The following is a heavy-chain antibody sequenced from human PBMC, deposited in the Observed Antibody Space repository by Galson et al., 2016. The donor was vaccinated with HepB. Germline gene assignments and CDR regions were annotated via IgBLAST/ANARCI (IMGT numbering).Heavy chain of an antibody. J-gene: IGHJ6*02. Sequence: QSGAEVKKPGESLTISCKASGFSFTNYWIAWVRQMPGRGLEWMGVIYPSDSDTRYSPSFQGQVTISADKSLSTAYLQWSSLEASDTAMYYCARRGVSWYSSSSQTYYYGMDVWGQGTTVTVSS. CDR2: IYPSDSDT. CDR3: ARRGVSWYSSSSQTYYYGMDV. V-gene: IGHV5-51*01. D-gene: IGHD6-6*01. CDR1: GFSFTNYW.